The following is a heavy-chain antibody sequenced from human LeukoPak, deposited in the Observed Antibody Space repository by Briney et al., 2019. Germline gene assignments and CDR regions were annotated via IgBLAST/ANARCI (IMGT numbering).Heavy chain of an antibody. D-gene: IGHD3-22*01. CDR3: AKDVQMTSNDYYNYFDY. J-gene: IGHJ4*02. Sequence: GGSLRLSCVTSGFISDDYAMHWVRQGPGKGLEWVSGISSNSGGIAYADSVKGRFTISRDNAKNSLYLQMNSLRPGDTALYYCAKDVQMTSNDYYNYFDYWGQGTLVTVSS. V-gene: IGHV3-9*02. CDR2: ISSNSGGI. CDR1: GFISDDYA.